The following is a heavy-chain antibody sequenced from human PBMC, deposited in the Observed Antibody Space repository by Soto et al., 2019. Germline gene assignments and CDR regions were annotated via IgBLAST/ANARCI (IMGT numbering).Heavy chain of an antibody. CDR3: STSVYCTFTTCYYYYGLDV. CDR2: IIPFFGTT. Sequence: QVQLVQSGAEVKKPGSSVKVSCKASGGTFSSYSINWVRQAPGQGLEWMGGIIPFFGTTSYAQKFQGRVTITADASTSTVYMELSSLTSEDTALYYCSTSVYCTFTTCYYYYGLDVWGQGNTVTVSS. V-gene: IGHV1-69*01. D-gene: IGHD2-8*01. CDR1: GGTFSSYS. J-gene: IGHJ6*02.